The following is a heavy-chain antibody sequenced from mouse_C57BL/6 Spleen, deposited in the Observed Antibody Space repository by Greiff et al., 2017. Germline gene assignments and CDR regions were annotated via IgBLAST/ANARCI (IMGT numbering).Heavy chain of an antibody. V-gene: IGHV1-7*01. CDR2: INPSSGYT. J-gene: IGHJ4*01. Sequence: VQLQQSGAELAKPGASVTLSCKASGYTFTSYWMHWVKQRPGQGLEWIGYINPSSGYTKYNQKFKNKATLTADKSSSTAYMQLSSLTYEDSAVYYGSRTENYYGSGSYAMDYWGQGTSVTVSS. CDR3: SRTENYYGSGSYAMDY. CDR1: GYTFTSYW. D-gene: IGHD1-1*01.